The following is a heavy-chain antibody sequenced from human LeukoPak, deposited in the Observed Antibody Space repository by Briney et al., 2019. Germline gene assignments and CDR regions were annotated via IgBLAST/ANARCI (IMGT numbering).Heavy chain of an antibody. D-gene: IGHD3-3*01. Sequence: PSETLSLTCTVSGGSISSYYWSWIRQPPGKGLEWIGYIYCSGSTNYNPSLTSRVTISLDTSKNQFSLKLSSVTAADTAVYYCARRRGDFWSDYYAFDYWGQGTLVTISS. J-gene: IGHJ4*02. CDR2: IYCSGST. V-gene: IGHV4-59*08. CDR1: GGSISSYY. CDR3: ARRRGDFWSDYYAFDY.